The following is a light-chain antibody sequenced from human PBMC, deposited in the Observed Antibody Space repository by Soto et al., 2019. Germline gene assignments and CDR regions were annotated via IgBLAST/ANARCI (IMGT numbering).Light chain of an antibody. Sequence: ESVLTQSHIPLSLSPGQRSTLSFRASQRVGGNYLAWYHQVPGQAPRLLIHGASNRATGIPDRFNGSGSGTDFTLTISRLEPEDFAVYYCQQYGSSGTFGQGTKVAI. CDR3: QQYGSSGT. V-gene: IGKV3-20*01. J-gene: IGKJ1*01. CDR2: GAS. CDR1: QRVGGNY.